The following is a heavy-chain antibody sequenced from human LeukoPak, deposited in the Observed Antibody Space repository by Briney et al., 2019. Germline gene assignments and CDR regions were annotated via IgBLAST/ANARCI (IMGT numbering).Heavy chain of an antibody. CDR1: GVTFDKYP. V-gene: IGHV3-43*02. CDR3: TQDYMGSYLA. Sequence: GGSLRLSCAASGVTFDKYPMHWVRQPPGKGLEWVALVTENGGTTFYAGSVKGRFTISRDNSKNSVYLQMNSLISEDTALYYCTQDYMGSYLAWGQGTLVTVSS. CDR2: VTENGGTT. D-gene: IGHD1-26*01. J-gene: IGHJ5*02.